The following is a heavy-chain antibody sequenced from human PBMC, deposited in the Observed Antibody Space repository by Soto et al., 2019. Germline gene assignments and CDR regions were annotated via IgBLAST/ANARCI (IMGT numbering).Heavy chain of an antibody. V-gene: IGHV3-23*01. Sequence: GGSLRLSCAASGFTFSSYAMSWVRQAPGKGLEWDSAISGSGGSTYYADSVKGRFTISRDNSKNTLYLQMNSLRAEETAVYYCAGGGATIYYYYSMDVWAQGTTVTVSS. CDR1: GFTFSSYA. D-gene: IGHD1-26*01. CDR2: ISGSGGST. J-gene: IGHJ6*02. CDR3: AGGGATIYYYYSMDV.